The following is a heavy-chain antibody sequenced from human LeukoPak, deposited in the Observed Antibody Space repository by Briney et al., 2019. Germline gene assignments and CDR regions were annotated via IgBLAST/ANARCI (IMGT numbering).Heavy chain of an antibody. CDR2: INPSGGST. CDR3: ARGPWGYSYGSHDPYYFDY. J-gene: IGHJ4*02. Sequence: GASVKVSCKASGYTFTSYYMHWVRQAPGQGLEWMGIINPSGGSTSYAQKFQGRVTMTRDTSTSTVYMELSSLRSEDTAVYYCARGPWGYSYGSHDPYYFDYWGQGTLVTVSS. D-gene: IGHD5-18*01. V-gene: IGHV1-46*01. CDR1: GYTFTSYY.